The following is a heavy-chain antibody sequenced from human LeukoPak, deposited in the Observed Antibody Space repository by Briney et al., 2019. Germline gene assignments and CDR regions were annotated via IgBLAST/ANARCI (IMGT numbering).Heavy chain of an antibody. J-gene: IGHJ4*02. CDR1: GFTFSSYE. CDR3: ARLDDYYGSGTLDY. Sequence: PGGSLRLSCAASGFTFSSYEMNWVRQAPGKGLEWVSYISSSGSTIYYAYSVKGRFTISRDNAKNSLYLQMNSLRAEDTAVYYCARLDDYYGSGTLDYWGQGTLVTVSP. D-gene: IGHD3-10*01. CDR2: ISSSGSTI. V-gene: IGHV3-48*03.